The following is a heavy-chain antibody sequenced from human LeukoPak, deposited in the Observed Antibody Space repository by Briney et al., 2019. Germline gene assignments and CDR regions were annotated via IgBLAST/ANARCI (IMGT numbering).Heavy chain of an antibody. CDR1: GFTFRMSG. Sequence: GRSLRLSCATSGFTFRMSGVHWVRQAPGKGLEWVALMSSDGIKSYYADSVKGRFTVSRDTSKDIVYLQMNSLSADDTGIYYCAKDHAGSGRAFEYWGQGTLLTVSS. D-gene: IGHD3-10*01. CDR2: MSSDGIKS. J-gene: IGHJ4*02. V-gene: IGHV3-30*04. CDR3: AKDHAGSGRAFEY.